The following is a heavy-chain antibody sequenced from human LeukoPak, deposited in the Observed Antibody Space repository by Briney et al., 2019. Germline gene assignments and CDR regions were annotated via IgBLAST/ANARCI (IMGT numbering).Heavy chain of an antibody. V-gene: IGHV3-23*01. Sequence: GGSLRLSCAASGFTFSSYAMSWVRQAPGKGLEWVSAISGSGGSTYYADSVKGRFTISRDNSKNTLYLQMNSLRAEDTAVYYCAKGIGTMIVVVITASGYFDYWGQGTLVTASS. J-gene: IGHJ4*02. CDR1: GFTFSSYA. CDR3: AKGIGTMIVVVITASGYFDY. D-gene: IGHD3-22*01. CDR2: ISGSGGST.